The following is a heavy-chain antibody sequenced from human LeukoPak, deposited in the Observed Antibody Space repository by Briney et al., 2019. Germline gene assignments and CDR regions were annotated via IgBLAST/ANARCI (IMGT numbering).Heavy chain of an antibody. CDR2: IYYSKNT. CDR3: ARGRRVVPFDY. Sequence: PSETLSLTCTVSGGSISSSSAYWGWIRQPPGKGLEWIGSIYYSKNTYYNPSLKSRVTISADTSKNQFSLKLSSVTAADTAVYYCARGRRVVPFDYWGQGTLVTVSS. CDR1: GGSISSSSAY. J-gene: IGHJ4*02. V-gene: IGHV4-39*01. D-gene: IGHD2-15*01.